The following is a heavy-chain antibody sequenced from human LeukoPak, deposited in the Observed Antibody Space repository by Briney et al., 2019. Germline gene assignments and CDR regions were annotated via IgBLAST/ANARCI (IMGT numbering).Heavy chain of an antibody. V-gene: IGHV3-30*18. Sequence: PGGSLRLSCVASEFTFSYYEMNWVRQAPGKGLEWVAVISYDGSNKYYADSVKGRFTISRDNSKNTLYLQMNSLRAEDTAVYYCAKDRADYDFDYWGQGTLVTVSS. CDR3: AKDRADYDFDY. J-gene: IGHJ4*02. CDR2: ISYDGSNK. D-gene: IGHD4-17*01. CDR1: EFTFSYYE.